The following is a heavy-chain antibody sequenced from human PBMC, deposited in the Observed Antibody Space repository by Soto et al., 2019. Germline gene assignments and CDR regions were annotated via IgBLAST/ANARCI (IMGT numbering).Heavy chain of an antibody. Sequence: EVQLLESGGGLVQPGGSLRLSCGASGFTFSTYAMSWVRQAPGKGLERVASISDSGDRTYHADSVKGRLTISRDNSKNTLFLQMISLRVEDTATYYCAKGFGSDWSYFDYWGQGDLVIVSS. CDR2: ISDSGDRT. D-gene: IGHD3-9*01. CDR3: AKGFGSDWSYFDY. J-gene: IGHJ4*02. CDR1: GFTFSTYA. V-gene: IGHV3-23*01.